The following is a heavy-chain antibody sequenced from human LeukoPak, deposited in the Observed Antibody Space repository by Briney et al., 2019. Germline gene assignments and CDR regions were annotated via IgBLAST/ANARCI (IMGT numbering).Heavy chain of an antibody. CDR1: GFTFSNYA. CDR3: ARRATTERGHSYGLDF. J-gene: IGHJ4*02. D-gene: IGHD5-18*01. Sequence: GGSLRLSCAASGFTFSNYAMNWVRQAPGKGLEWVSGISWNSGSIGYVDSVKGRFTISRDNAKNSLYLQMNSLRAEDTAMYYCARRATTERGHSYGLDFWGQGTLVTVSS. CDR2: ISWNSGSI. V-gene: IGHV3-9*01.